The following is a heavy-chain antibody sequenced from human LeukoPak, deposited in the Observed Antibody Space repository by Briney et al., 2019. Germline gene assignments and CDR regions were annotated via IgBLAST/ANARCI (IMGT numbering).Heavy chain of an antibody. J-gene: IGHJ4*02. V-gene: IGHV3-21*01. D-gene: IGHD1-26*01. CDR1: GFTFSSYS. CDR2: ISSSSSYI. Sequence: PGXSLRLSCAASGFTFSSYSMNWVRQAPGKGLEWVSSISSSSSYIYYVDSVEGRFTISRDNVKNSLYLQMNSLRAEDTAVYYCARDVGYYFDYWGQGTLVTVSS. CDR3: ARDVGYYFDY.